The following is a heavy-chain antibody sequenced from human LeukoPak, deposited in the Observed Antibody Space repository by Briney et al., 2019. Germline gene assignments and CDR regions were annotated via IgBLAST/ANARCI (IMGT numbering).Heavy chain of an antibody. J-gene: IGHJ2*01. V-gene: IGHV1-2*02. CDR3: ARDVSLDWYFDL. CDR1: GYTFTGHY. Sequence: GASVRVSCKASGYTFTGHYMHWVRQAPGQGLEWMGWINPNSGGTNYAQKFQGRVTMTRDTSISTAYMELSRLRSDDTAVYYCARDVSLDWYFDLWGRGTLVTVSS. CDR2: INPNSGGT.